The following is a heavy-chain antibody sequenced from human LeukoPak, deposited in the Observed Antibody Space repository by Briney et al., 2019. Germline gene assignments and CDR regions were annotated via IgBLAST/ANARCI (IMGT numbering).Heavy chain of an antibody. CDR1: GGSISSSRDY. D-gene: IGHD2-2*01. CDR2: IYYSGST. J-gene: IGHJ6*03. Sequence: SETLSLTCTVSGGSISSSRDYWAWIRQPPGKGLEWIANIYYSGSTYYSPSLKSRVTISVDTSKNQFSLKLSSVTAADTAVYYCARVGVGYCSSTSCYASGRYYYYYYYMDVWGKGTTVTISS. CDR3: ARVGVGYCSSTSCYASGRYYYYYYYMDV. V-gene: IGHV4-39*07.